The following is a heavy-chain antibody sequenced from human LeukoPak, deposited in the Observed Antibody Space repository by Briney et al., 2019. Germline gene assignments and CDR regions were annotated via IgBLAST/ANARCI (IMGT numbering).Heavy chain of an antibody. V-gene: IGHV4-34*01. CDR1: GWSLSGSY. D-gene: IGHD2-2*01. Sequence: SETLSLTCAVSGWSLSGSYCTWVRQSPGEGLEWIGEINHSGRTNYNPSLQSRVTISLDTTRSQFSLILRSVTAADTAVYYCARDPCSSINCPLRFWGQGTLVTVSS. J-gene: IGHJ4*02. CDR3: ARDPCSSINCPLRF. CDR2: INHSGRT.